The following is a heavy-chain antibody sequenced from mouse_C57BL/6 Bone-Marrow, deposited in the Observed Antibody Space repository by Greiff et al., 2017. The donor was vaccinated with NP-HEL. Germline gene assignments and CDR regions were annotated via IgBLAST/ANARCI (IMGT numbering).Heavy chain of an antibody. J-gene: IGHJ3*01. V-gene: IGHV1-42*01. D-gene: IGHD6-1*01. Sequence: VQLQQSGPELVKPGASVKISCKASGYSFTGYYMNWVKQSPEKSLEWIGEINPSTGGTTYNQKFKAKATLTVDKSSSTAYMQLKSLTSEDSAVYYCAREVPGFAYWGQGTLVTVSA. CDR2: INPSTGGT. CDR1: GYSFTGYY. CDR3: AREVPGFAY.